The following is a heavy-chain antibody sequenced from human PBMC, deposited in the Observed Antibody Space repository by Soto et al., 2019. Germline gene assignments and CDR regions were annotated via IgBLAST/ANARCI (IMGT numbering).Heavy chain of an antibody. CDR2: IYYSGST. J-gene: IGHJ4*02. V-gene: IGHV4-61*01. CDR1: GGAVTSSSHY. D-gene: IGHD3-16*02. Sequence: SETLSLTCTVSGGAVTSSSHYWSWIRPPPGKGLEYIGYIYYSGSTNYNPSLKSRVTISLDTSKSKFFLKLDSVTAADTAVYYCARLSRSVNYWGQGALVTVSS. CDR3: ARLSRSVNY.